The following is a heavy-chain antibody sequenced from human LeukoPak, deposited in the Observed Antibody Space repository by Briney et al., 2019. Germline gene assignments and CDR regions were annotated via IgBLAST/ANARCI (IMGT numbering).Heavy chain of an antibody. J-gene: IGHJ4*02. V-gene: IGHV3-23*01. CDR2: ISGSGGST. Sequence: QTGGSLRLSCAASGFTFSSYAMSWVRQAPGKGLEWVSAISGSGGSTYYADSVKGRFTISRDNSKNTLYLQMNSLRAEDTAVYYCAKASIARGSIDYWGQGTRVTVSS. D-gene: IGHD2-21*01. CDR1: GFTFSSYA. CDR3: AKASIARGSIDY.